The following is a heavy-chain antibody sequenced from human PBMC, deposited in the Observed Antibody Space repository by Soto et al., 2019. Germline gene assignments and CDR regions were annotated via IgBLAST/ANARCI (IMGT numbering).Heavy chain of an antibody. CDR3: ARTQYSSGWSRRGYFDY. J-gene: IGHJ4*02. CDR1: GGSISSYY. Sequence: SETLSLTCTVSGGSISSYYWSWIRQPPGKGLEWIGYIYYSGSTNYNPSLKSRVTISVDTSKNQFSLKLSSVTAADTAVYYCARTQYSSGWSRRGYFDYWGQGTLVTVSS. D-gene: IGHD6-19*01. V-gene: IGHV4-59*01. CDR2: IYYSGST.